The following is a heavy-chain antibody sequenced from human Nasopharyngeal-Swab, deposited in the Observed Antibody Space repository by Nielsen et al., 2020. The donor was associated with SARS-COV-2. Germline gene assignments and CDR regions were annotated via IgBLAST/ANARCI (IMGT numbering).Heavy chain of an antibody. Sequence: VRQMPGKGLEWVSAISGSGGSTYYADSVKGRFTISRDNSKNTLYLQMNSLRAEDTAVYYCAKDRVGGYYDFWSGQYEYYFDYWGQGTLVTVSS. V-gene: IGHV3-23*01. CDR3: AKDRVGGYYDFWSGQYEYYFDY. D-gene: IGHD3-3*01. CDR2: ISGSGGST. J-gene: IGHJ4*02.